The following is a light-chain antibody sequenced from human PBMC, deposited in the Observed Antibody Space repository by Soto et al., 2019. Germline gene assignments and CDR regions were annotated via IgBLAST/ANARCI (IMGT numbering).Light chain of an antibody. CDR1: STDVGNYNL. CDR3: CSYAGSTTYVL. CDR2: DDT. Sequence: QSVLTQPASVSGSPGQSITISCTGTSTDVGNYNLVSWYQHHPGKAPKLMIYDDTKRPSGVSNRFSGSKSGNTASLTISGLQAEDEADYHCCSYAGSTTYVLFGGGTQLTVL. V-gene: IGLV2-23*01. J-gene: IGLJ3*02.